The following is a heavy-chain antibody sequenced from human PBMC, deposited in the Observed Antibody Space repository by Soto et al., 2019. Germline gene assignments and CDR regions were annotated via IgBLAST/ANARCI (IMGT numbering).Heavy chain of an antibody. V-gene: IGHV3-33*01. CDR2: ISFDGSDT. CDR1: GFTFNSNA. CDR3: ARDHDNRRWYGYLDY. D-gene: IGHD6-13*01. Sequence: QVQLVESGGRVVQPGRSLRLSCAASGFTFNSNAMHWVRQAPGKGLEWVAVISFDGSDTFYGDSVKGRFTISRDNSENTLYLQMNSLRAEDTAVYYCARDHDNRRWYGYLDYWGQGTLVTVSS. J-gene: IGHJ4*02.